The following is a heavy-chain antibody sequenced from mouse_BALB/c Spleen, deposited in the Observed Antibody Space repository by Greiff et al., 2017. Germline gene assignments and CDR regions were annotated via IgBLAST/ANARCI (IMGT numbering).Heavy chain of an antibody. CDR3: ARSLDGYSMDY. CDR2: IDPFNGGT. V-gene: IGHV1S135*01. J-gene: IGHJ4*01. CDR1: GYSFTSYY. Sequence: LQESGPELMKPGASVKISCKASGYSFTSYYMHWVKQSHGKSLEWIGYIDPFNGGTSYNQKFKGKATLTVDKSSSTAYMHLSSLTSEDSAVYYCARSLDGYSMDYWGQGTSVTVSS. D-gene: IGHD2-3*01.